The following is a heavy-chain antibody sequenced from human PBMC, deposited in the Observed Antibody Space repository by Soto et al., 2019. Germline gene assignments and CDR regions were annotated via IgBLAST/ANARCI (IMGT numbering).Heavy chain of an antibody. CDR1: GFPFSSYV. D-gene: IGHD3-22*01. CDR2: ISGGGSNT. J-gene: IGHJ4*02. V-gene: IGHV3-23*01. CDR3: AKDSNKYSSALRGRYFDY. Sequence: EVQLLESGGGLVQRGGSLRLSCAASGFPFSSYVMSWVRQAPGKGLEWVSGISGGGSNTFYADSVKGRFTISRDNSKNTLPLQMNSRGAEDTAVYYCAKDSNKYSSALRGRYFDYWGQGIGVTVSS.